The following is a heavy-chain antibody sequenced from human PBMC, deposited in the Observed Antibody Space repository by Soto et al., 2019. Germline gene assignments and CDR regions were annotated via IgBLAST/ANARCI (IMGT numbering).Heavy chain of an antibody. J-gene: IGHJ4*02. CDR2: INAGNGNR. D-gene: IGHD2-21*01. Sequence: GASVKVSCKASGYTFTSYAMHWVRQAPGQRLEWMVWINAGNGNRKYSQKFQGRVTITRDTSASTAYMELSILRSEDTAVYYCAREVWDYWGQGTLVTVSS. CDR3: AREVWDY. CDR1: GYTFTSYA. V-gene: IGHV1-3*01.